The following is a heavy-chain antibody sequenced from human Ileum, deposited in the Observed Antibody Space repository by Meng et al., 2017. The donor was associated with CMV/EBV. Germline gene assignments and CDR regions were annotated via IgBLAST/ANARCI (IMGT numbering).Heavy chain of an antibody. D-gene: IGHD6-19*01. V-gene: IGHV3-23*01. CDR1: GFTFSSYA. CDR2: ISGSGGST. Sequence: GESLKISCAASGFTFSSYAMSWVRQAPGKGLEWVSAISGSGGSTYYADSVKGRFTISRDNSKNTLYLQMNSLRAEDTAVYYCAKEQWLEHYSGMDVWGQGTTVTVSS. J-gene: IGHJ6*02. CDR3: AKEQWLEHYSGMDV.